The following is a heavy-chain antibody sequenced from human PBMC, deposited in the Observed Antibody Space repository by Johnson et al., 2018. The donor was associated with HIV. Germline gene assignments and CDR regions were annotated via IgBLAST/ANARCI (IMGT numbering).Heavy chain of an antibody. CDR1: GFTFSSYA. D-gene: IGHD2/OR15-2a*01. CDR2: ISYYGSNK. V-gene: IGHV3-30*18. J-gene: IGHJ3*02. Sequence: QLVESGGGVVQPGRSLRLSCAASGFTFSSYAMHRVRQAPGKGLEWVALISYYGSNKYYADSVKGRFTITRDNSKNTLYLQMNSLRAEDTAVYYCAKDSFFYESAFDIWGQGTMVTVSS. CDR3: AKDSFFYESAFDI.